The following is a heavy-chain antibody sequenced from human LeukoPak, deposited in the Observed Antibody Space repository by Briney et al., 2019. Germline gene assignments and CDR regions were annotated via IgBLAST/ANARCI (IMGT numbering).Heavy chain of an antibody. D-gene: IGHD6-19*01. Sequence: GGSLRLSCAASGFTFSSYAMSWVRQAPGKGLEWVSAISGSGGSTYYADSVKGRFTISRDNSKNTLYLQMNSLRPEDTAVYYCARYTTAGYSSGWYGPSFDYWGQGTLATVSS. CDR3: ARYTTAGYSSGWYGPSFDY. CDR1: GFTFSSYA. CDR2: ISGSGGST. J-gene: IGHJ4*02. V-gene: IGHV3-23*01.